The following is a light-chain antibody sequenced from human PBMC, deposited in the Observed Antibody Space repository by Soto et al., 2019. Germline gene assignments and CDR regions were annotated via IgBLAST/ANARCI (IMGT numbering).Light chain of an antibody. CDR1: QSFSSIY. Sequence: IVCRYRPWTQYLNKGERATLSCRASQSFSSIYLAWYQQKPGQAPRLLVYGASSRATGIPGRFSGSGSGTDFTLTISRLEPEDFAVYFCHQYRSSPQTFGQGTKVDIK. V-gene: IGKV3-20*01. CDR3: HQYRSSPQT. CDR2: GAS. J-gene: IGKJ1*01.